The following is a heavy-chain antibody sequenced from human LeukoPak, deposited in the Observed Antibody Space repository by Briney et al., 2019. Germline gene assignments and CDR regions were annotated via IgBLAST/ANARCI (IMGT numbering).Heavy chain of an antibody. J-gene: IGHJ4*02. D-gene: IGHD6-19*01. CDR1: GGSFSGYY. CDR2: INNTGST. Sequence: SETLSLTCAVYGGSFSGYYWSWIRQPPGKGLEWIGEINNTGSTNYNPSLKSRVTISVDKSENHISLKLTSVTAADTAVYYCARVPGYSSGWYLPDYWGQGTLVTVSS. CDR3: ARVPGYSSGWYLPDY. V-gene: IGHV4-34*01.